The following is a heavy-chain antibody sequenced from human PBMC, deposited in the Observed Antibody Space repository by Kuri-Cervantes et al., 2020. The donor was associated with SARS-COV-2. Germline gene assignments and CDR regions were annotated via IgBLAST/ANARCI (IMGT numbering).Heavy chain of an antibody. CDR3: AKDWLPDDAFDI. D-gene: IGHD6-19*01. CDR2: ISYDGSNK. CDR1: GFTFSSYA. J-gene: IGHJ3*02. V-gene: IGHV3-30-3*01. Sequence: LSLTCAASGFTFSSYAMHWVRQAPGKGLERVAVISYDGSNKYYADSVKGRFTISRDNSKNTLYLQMNSLRAEDTAVYYCAKDWLPDDAFDIWGQGTMVTVSS.